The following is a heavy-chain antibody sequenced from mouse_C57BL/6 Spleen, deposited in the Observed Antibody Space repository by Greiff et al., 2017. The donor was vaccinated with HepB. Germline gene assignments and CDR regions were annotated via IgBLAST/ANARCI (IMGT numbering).Heavy chain of an antibody. D-gene: IGHD2-3*01. CDR3: ARHRGYYDFDY. J-gene: IGHJ2*01. V-gene: IGHV5-6*01. CDR1: GFTFSSYG. Sequence: EVQVVESGGDLVKPGGSLKLSCAASGFTFSSYGMSWVRQTPDKRLEWVATISSGGSYTYYPDSVKGRFTISRDNAKNTLYLQMSSLKSEDTAMYYCARHRGYYDFDYWGQGTTLTVSS. CDR2: ISSGGSYT.